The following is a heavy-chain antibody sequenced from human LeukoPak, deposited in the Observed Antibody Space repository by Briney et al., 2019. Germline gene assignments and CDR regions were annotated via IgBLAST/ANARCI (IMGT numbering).Heavy chain of an antibody. Sequence: GGSLRLSCAASGFTFSSYAMSWVRQAPGKGLEWVSAISGSGGSTYYADSVKGRFTISRDNSKNTLYLQMNSLRAEDTAVYYCAKGLISSTSSAPIDYWGQGTLVTVSS. CDR2: ISGSGGST. J-gene: IGHJ4*02. D-gene: IGHD2-2*01. CDR1: GFTFSSYA. V-gene: IGHV3-23*01. CDR3: AKGLISSTSSAPIDY.